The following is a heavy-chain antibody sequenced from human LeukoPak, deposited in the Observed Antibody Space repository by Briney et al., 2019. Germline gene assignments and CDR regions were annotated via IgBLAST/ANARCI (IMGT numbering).Heavy chain of an antibody. CDR3: AKDYYGFWSGYGYFDY. CDR2: IRYDGSNK. V-gene: IGHV3-30*02. CDR1: GFTFDTYG. D-gene: IGHD3-3*01. Sequence: PGGSLRLSCAASGFTFDTYGMHWVRQAPGKGLEWVAFIRYDGSNKYYVDSVKGRFTISRDNSKNTLYLQMNSLRAEDTAVYYCAKDYYGFWSGYGYFDYWGQGTLVTVSS. J-gene: IGHJ4*02.